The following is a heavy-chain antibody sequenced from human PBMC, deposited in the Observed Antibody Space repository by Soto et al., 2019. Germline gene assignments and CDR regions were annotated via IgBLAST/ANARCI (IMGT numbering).Heavy chain of an antibody. Sequence: QITLKESGPTLVKPTQTLTLTCTFSGFSLSTSGVGVGWIRQPPGKALEWLALIYWDDDKRYIPSLKSRLTITKYTSKNQVVLTLTNMDPVDTATYYCAHSRVTTPFDYWGQGTLVTVSS. CDR2: IYWDDDK. CDR3: AHSRVTTPFDY. CDR1: GFSLSTSGVG. D-gene: IGHD4-17*01. J-gene: IGHJ4*02. V-gene: IGHV2-5*02.